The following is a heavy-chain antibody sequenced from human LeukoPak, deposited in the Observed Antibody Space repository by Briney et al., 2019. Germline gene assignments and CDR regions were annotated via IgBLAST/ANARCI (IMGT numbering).Heavy chain of an antibody. D-gene: IGHD6-19*01. CDR1: GFTFGSYA. CDR3: GKTTTGHSRGRYPAWPIDY. CDR2: IFGSGGSA. Sequence: PGGSLRLSCAASGFTFGSYAMYWVRQAPGEGLEWVSGIFGSGGSAHYADSVKGRFTVSRDNSKNTMYLQMDSVRVEDTAIYYCGKTTTGHSRGRYPAWPIDYWGQGTLVTVSS. J-gene: IGHJ4*02. V-gene: IGHV3-23*01.